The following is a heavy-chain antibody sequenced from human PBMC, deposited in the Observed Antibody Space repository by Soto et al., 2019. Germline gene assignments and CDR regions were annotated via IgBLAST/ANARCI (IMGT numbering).Heavy chain of an antibody. Sequence: SETLSLTCAVYGGSFGAYSWTWIRQTPGKGLEWIGEINYSGTTYYNPSLEGRATISVDTSKNQFSLILTSVTAADTAVYYCATAVAGARVFDYWGQGTLVTVSS. CDR3: ATAVAGARVFDY. CDR1: GGSFGAYS. CDR2: INYSGTT. J-gene: IGHJ4*02. D-gene: IGHD6-19*01. V-gene: IGHV4-34*01.